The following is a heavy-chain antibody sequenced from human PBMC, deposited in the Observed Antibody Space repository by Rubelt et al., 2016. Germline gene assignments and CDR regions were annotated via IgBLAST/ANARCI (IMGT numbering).Heavy chain of an antibody. J-gene: IGHJ4*02. D-gene: IGHD3-22*01. V-gene: IGHV4-34*01. CDR1: GGSFSGYY. CDR3: ARVNYYESIGYYSLDF. CDR2: INRSGST. Sequence: QVQLQQWGAGLLKPSETLSLTCAVYGGSFSGYYWSWIRQPPGKGLEWIGEINRSGSTNYNPSLKSRVTISVDTPKNQFSLKLSSVSAAGTAVYFCARVNYYESIGYYSLDFWGQGTLVTVSS.